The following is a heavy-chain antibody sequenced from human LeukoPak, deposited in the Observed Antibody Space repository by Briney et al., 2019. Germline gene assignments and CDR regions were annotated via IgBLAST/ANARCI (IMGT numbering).Heavy chain of an antibody. CDR1: GFTFSSYA. CDR3: AKALGGDFWSGYDYFDY. V-gene: IGHV3-23*01. CDR2: ISGSGGST. J-gene: IGHJ4*02. Sequence: GGSLRLSCAASGFTFSSYAMSWVRQAPGKGLEWVSAISGSGGSTYYADSVKGRFTISRDNSKNTLYLQMNSLRAEDTAVYYCAKALGGDFWSGYDYFDYWGQGTLVTVSS. D-gene: IGHD3-3*01.